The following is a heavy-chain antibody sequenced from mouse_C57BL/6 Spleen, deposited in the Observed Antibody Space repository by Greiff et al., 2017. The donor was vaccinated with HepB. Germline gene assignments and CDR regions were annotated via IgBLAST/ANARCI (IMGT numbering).Heavy chain of an antibody. CDR3: ARGGYYGSSPWYFDV. V-gene: IGHV1-69*01. J-gene: IGHJ1*03. Sequence: VKLQQPGAELVMPGASVKLSCKASGYTFTSYWMHWVKQRPGQGLEWIGEIDPSDSYTNYNQKFKGKSTLTVDKSSSTAYMQLSSLTSEDSAVYYCARGGYYGSSPWYFDVWGTGTTVTVSS. D-gene: IGHD1-1*01. CDR1: GYTFTSYW. CDR2: IDPSDSYT.